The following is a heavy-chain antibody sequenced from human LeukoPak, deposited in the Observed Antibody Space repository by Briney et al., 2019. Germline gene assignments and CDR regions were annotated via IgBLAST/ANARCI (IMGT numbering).Heavy chain of an antibody. CDR1: GFTVSNYW. V-gene: IGHV3-7*01. CDR3: ARFSRGNRDISD. D-gene: IGHD3-22*01. Sequence: GGSLRLSCAASGFTVSNYWMSWVRQAPGKGLEWMAIIRQDGSDKQYMDSVKGRFTISRDNAKNSLYLEMNSLRAEDTAVYFCARFSRGNRDISDWGQGTLVTVSS. CDR2: IRQDGSDK. J-gene: IGHJ4*02.